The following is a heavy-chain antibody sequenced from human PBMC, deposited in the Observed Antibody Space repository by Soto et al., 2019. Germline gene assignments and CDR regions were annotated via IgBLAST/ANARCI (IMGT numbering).Heavy chain of an antibody. V-gene: IGHV5-10-1*01. CDR1: GYSFINYW. CDR3: VRQYRVAARNSPYSLDL. CDR2: IDPRDSYT. J-gene: IGHJ5*02. Sequence: LGESLKISCKGSGYSFINYWINWVRQMPDKGLEWMGRIDPRDSYTNYSPSFQGHVTISIDKSINTAYLQWSSLKASDTAIYYCVRQYRVAARNSPYSLDLWGQEILVTLPS. D-gene: IGHD6-6*01.